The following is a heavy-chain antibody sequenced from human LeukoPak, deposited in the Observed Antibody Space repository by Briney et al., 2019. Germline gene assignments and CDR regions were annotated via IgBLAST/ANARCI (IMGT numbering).Heavy chain of an antibody. V-gene: IGHV3-33*01. Sequence: PGGSLRLSCAASGFTFSSYGMHWVRQAPGKGLEWVAVIWYDGSNKYYADSVKGRFTISRDNSKNTLYLQMNSLRAEDTAVYYCARAYYGSEYYFDYWGQGTLVTVSS. CDR2: IWYDGSNK. J-gene: IGHJ4*02. CDR3: ARAYYGSEYYFDY. D-gene: IGHD3-10*01. CDR1: GFTFSSYG.